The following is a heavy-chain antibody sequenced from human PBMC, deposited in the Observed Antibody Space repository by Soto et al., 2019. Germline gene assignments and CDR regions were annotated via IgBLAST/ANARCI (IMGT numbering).Heavy chain of an antibody. Sequence: SETLSLTCSVSGGSIGSGGYYWSWIRQHPGKGLEWIGYIYDSGSTYYNPSLKSRVTISVDTSKNQFSLKLSSVTAADTAVYYCASIYDSSGYYYGNNWFDPWGQGTLVTVSS. J-gene: IGHJ5*02. V-gene: IGHV4-31*03. CDR1: GGSIGSGGYY. CDR3: ASIYDSSGYYYGNNWFDP. CDR2: IYDSGST. D-gene: IGHD3-22*01.